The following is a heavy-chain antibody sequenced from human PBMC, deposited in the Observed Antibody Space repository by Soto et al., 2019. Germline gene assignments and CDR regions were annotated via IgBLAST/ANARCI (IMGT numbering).Heavy chain of an antibody. Sequence: PGDSLKISCKGSGYSFTSHWISWVHQMPGKGLEWMGRIDPSDSYTNYSPSFQGHVTISADKSISTAYLQWSSLKASDTAMYYCARLGVVGATYYYYYGMDVWGRGTTVTVSS. CDR3: ARLGVVGATYYYYYGMDV. CDR2: IDPSDSYT. V-gene: IGHV5-10-1*01. CDR1: GYSFTSHW. D-gene: IGHD1-26*01. J-gene: IGHJ6*02.